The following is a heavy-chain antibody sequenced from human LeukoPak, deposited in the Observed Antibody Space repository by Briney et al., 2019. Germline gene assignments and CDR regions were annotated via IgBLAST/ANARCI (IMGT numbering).Heavy chain of an antibody. CDR1: GGSISSGDYY. Sequence: SETPSLTCTVSGGSISSGDYYWSWIRQPPGKGLEWIGYIYYSGSTYYNPSLKSRVTISVDTSKNQFSLKLSFVTAADTAVYYCAREPIVEVPPDYWGQGTLVTVSS. V-gene: IGHV4-30-4*01. D-gene: IGHD2-2*01. CDR3: AREPIVEVPPDY. J-gene: IGHJ4*02. CDR2: IYYSGST.